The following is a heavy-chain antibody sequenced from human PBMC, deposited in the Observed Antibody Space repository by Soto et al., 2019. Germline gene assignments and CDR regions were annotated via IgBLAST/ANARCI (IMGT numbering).Heavy chain of an antibody. CDR3: AKDQSSNSCYDR. CDR2: ISGSGGST. D-gene: IGHD2-2*01. Sequence: GGSLRLSCVVSGFTVSSSNYMSWVRQAPGKGLEWVSAISGSGGSTYYADSVKGRFTISSDNSKNSLYLQMNSLRVEDTAVYYCAKDQSSNSCYDRWGQGTLVTVSS. V-gene: IGHV3-23*01. CDR1: GFTVSSSNY. J-gene: IGHJ5*02.